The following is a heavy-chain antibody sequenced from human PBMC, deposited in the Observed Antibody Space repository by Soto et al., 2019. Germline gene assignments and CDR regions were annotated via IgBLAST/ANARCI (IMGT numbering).Heavy chain of an antibody. D-gene: IGHD6-19*01. Sequence: EVELVESGGGLVQPGGSLRLSCAASGLTFSSYAMHWVRQAPGKGLEYVSAISSNGGSTYYANSVKGRFTISRDNSKNTLYLQMGSLRAEDMAVYYCARDLGPGIAVAGTPHWYFDLWGRGTLVTVSS. V-gene: IGHV3-64*01. CDR3: ARDLGPGIAVAGTPHWYFDL. J-gene: IGHJ2*01. CDR2: ISSNGGST. CDR1: GLTFSSYA.